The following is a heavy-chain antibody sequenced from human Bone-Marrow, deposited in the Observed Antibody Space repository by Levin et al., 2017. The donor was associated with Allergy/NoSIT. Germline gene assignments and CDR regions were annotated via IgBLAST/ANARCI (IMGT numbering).Heavy chain of an antibody. V-gene: IGHV1-46*01. J-gene: IGHJ6*01. Sequence: ASVKVSCRASGYNFTNYYIHWVRQAPGQGLEWMAIINPNGGRTTYAQKFRGRLAVASDTAATTVSLELSSLTFADTGLYSCGMHSNGHRGYDVVLGMDVWGQGTTVTVSS. CDR2: INPNGGRT. CDR1: GYNFTNYY. D-gene: IGHD5-12*01. CDR3: GMHSNGHRGYDVVLGMDV.